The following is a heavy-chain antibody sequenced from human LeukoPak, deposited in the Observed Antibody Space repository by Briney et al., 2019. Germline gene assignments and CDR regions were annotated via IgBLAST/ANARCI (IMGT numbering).Heavy chain of an antibody. V-gene: IGHV4-59*08. CDR3: ARQTNSTWSLYMDV. D-gene: IGHD6-13*01. CDR1: GGSISTYY. CDR2: IYYSGST. Sequence: KPSETRSLTCTVSGGSISTYYWSWIRQPPGKGLEWIGYIYYSGSTNYNPSLKSRVTISVDTSKNQFSLKLSSVTAADTGVYYCARQTNSTWSLYMDVWGKGTTVTVSS. J-gene: IGHJ6*03.